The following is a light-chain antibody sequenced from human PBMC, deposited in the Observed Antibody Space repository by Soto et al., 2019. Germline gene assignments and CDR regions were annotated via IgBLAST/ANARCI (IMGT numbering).Light chain of an antibody. CDR1: QSVNNN. Sequence: EIVLTQSPGTLSLSPGERVTLSCRASQSVNNNFLSWYQQKPGQAPRLLIYAASSGATGIPARFSGSGSGTEFTLSISSLQSEDSAVYYCQQYDNWPITFGQGTRLEIK. CDR2: AAS. J-gene: IGKJ5*01. V-gene: IGKV3D-15*01. CDR3: QQYDNWPIT.